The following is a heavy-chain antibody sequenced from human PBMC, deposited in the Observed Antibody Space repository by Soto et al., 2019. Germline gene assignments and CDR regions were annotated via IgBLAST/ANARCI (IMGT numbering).Heavy chain of an antibody. J-gene: IGHJ4*02. CDR1: GYTFTTYD. V-gene: IGHV1-8*01. CDR2: MNPYNGNT. D-gene: IGHD6-25*01. Sequence: GASVKVSCKASGYTFTTYDIHWVRQVTGQGLEWMGWMNPYNGNTGSTQKFQGRVTMTRNTSISTVYMELTSLRSEDTAVYYCARRKERSGPHYFDYWGQGSLVTV. CDR3: ARRKERSGPHYFDY.